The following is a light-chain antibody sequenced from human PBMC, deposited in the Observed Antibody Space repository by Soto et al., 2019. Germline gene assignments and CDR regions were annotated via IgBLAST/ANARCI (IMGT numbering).Light chain of an antibody. CDR3: MQGTHWPT. J-gene: IGKJ2*01. Sequence: DIVMTQSPLSLPVSLGQSASISCRSSQSLVYNDGNTYLNWFHQRPGQSPRRLIYRVSNRDSGVPDRFSGSGSGTDFTLKISRVEAEDVGVYYCMQGTHWPTFGQGTKLEI. CDR1: QSLVYNDGNTY. CDR2: RVS. V-gene: IGKV2-30*01.